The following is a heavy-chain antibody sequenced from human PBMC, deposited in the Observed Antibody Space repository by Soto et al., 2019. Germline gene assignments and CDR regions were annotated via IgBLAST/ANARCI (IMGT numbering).Heavy chain of an antibody. V-gene: IGHV3-23*01. CDR3: AKSHFTMVRGPNPIDY. J-gene: IGHJ4*02. CDR1: GFTFSSYA. Sequence: GSLRLSCAASGFTFSSYAMSWVRQAPGKGLEWVSAISGSGGSTYYADSVKGRFTISRDNSKNTLYLQMNSLRAEDTAVYYCAKSHFTMVRGPNPIDYWGQGTLVTVSS. CDR2: ISGSGGST. D-gene: IGHD3-10*01.